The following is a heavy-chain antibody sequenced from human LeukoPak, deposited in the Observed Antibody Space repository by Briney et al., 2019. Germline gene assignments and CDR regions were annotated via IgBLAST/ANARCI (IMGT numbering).Heavy chain of an antibody. CDR1: GFTFSSYE. Sequence: PGGSLRLSCAASGFTFSSYEMNWVRQAPGKGLEWVSYISSSGSTIYYADSVKGRFTISRDNAKNSLYLQMNSLRAEDTAVYYCARRSSSWYPYEDYFDYWGQGTLVTVSS. J-gene: IGHJ4*02. CDR3: ARRSSSWYPYEDYFDY. CDR2: ISSSGSTI. D-gene: IGHD6-13*01. V-gene: IGHV3-48*03.